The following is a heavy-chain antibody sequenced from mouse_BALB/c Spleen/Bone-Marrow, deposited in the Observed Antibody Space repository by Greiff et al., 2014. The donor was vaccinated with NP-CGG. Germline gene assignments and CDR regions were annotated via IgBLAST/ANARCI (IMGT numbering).Heavy chain of an antibody. Sequence: LQESGPELVKPGASVRISCKASGYTFTSYYIHWVKQRPGQGLEWIGWIYPGNVNTKYNEKLKGKATLTADKSSSTAYMQLSSLTSEDSAVYFCARDYYGSSSFAYWGQGTLVTVSA. CDR3: ARDYYGSSSFAY. V-gene: IGHV1S56*01. CDR1: GYTFTSYY. J-gene: IGHJ3*01. D-gene: IGHD1-1*01. CDR2: IYPGNVNT.